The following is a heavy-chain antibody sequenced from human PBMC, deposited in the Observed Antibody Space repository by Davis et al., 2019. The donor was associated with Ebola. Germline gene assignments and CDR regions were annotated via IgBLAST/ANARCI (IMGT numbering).Heavy chain of an antibody. CDR1: GDSVFSNSVA. J-gene: IGHJ4*02. V-gene: IGHV6-1*01. D-gene: IGHD1-20*01. Sequence: SQTLSLTCAIFGDSVFSNSVAWNWIRPSPSRGLEWLGRTYYRSKWYNDYAVSVKSRIIINSDTSKNQFSLQLNSVTPEDTAVYYCARERDNWNSFDYWGQGTLVTASS. CDR2: TYYRSKWYN. CDR3: ARERDNWNSFDY.